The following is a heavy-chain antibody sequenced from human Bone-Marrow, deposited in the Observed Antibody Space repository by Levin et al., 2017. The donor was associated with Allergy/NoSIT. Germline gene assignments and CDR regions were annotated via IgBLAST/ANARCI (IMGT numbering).Heavy chain of an antibody. Sequence: GGSLRLSCAASGFTFSSYGMHWVRQAPGKGLEWVAVIWYDGSNKYYADSVKGRFTISRDNSKNTLYLQMNSLRAEDTAVYYCARVSDTAMVTGAFDIWGQGTMVTVSS. CDR1: GFTFSSYG. V-gene: IGHV3-33*01. J-gene: IGHJ3*02. CDR2: IWYDGSNK. CDR3: ARVSDTAMVTGAFDI. D-gene: IGHD5-18*01.